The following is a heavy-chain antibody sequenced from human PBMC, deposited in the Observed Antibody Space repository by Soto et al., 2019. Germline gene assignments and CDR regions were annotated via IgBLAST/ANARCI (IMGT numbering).Heavy chain of an antibody. Sequence: PSQTLSLTCTVSGGSVSTYYCSWIRQPPGKGLEWIGFIYSTGSTNYNPSLKSRVTISVDTSKNHFSLKLNSVTAADTAVYYCARGGRGYSYCRDAFDIRRQGTMVTASS. J-gene: IGHJ3*02. V-gene: IGHV4-59*02. D-gene: IGHD5-18*01. CDR2: IYSTGST. CDR3: ARGGRGYSYCRDAFDI. CDR1: GGSVSTYY.